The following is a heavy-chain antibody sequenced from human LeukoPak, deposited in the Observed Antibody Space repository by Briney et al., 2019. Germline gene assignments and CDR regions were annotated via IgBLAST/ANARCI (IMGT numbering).Heavy chain of an antibody. CDR1: GFTFSSYG. CDR2: IRYDGSNK. CDR3: AREATSPDDY. Sequence: GGSLRLSCAASGFTFSSYGMHWVRQAPGKGLEWVAFIRYDGSNKYYADSVKGRFTISRDNSKNTLYLQMNSLRAEDTAVYYCAREATSPDDYWGQGTLVTVSS. V-gene: IGHV3-30*02. J-gene: IGHJ4*02. D-gene: IGHD1-14*01.